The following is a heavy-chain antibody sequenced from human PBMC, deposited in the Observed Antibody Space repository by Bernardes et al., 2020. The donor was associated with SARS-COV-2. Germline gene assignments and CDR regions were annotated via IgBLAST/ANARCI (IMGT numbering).Heavy chain of an antibody. CDR1: GGSIRTSY. D-gene: IGHD3-10*01. Sequence: SETLSLTCSVSGGSIRTSYWSWIRQPAGPGLEWIGRMSASGSSNHNPSLRSRITMSVDTPQNQISLELSSVTAADTAVYYCAREGGTSGRGMDVWGQGTTVTGSS. V-gene: IGHV4-4*07. J-gene: IGHJ6*02. CDR2: MSASGSS. CDR3: AREGGTSGRGMDV.